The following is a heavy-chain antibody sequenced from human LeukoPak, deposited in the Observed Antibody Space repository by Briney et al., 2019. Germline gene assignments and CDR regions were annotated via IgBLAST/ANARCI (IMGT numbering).Heavy chain of an antibody. CDR2: IYYSGST. V-gene: IGHV4-61*08. CDR1: GGSISSGGYY. Sequence: SETLSLTCTVSGGSISSGGYYWSWIRQPPGKGLEWIGYIYYSGSTNYNPSLKSRVTISVDTSKNQFSLKLSSVTAADTAVYYCARHLPPLVAGTVGYYYYGMDVWGQGTTVTVSS. J-gene: IGHJ6*02. CDR3: ARHLPPLVAGTVGYYYYGMDV. D-gene: IGHD6-19*01.